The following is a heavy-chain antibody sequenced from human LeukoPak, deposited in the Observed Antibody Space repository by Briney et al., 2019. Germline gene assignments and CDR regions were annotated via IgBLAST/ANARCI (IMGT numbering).Heavy chain of an antibody. J-gene: IGHJ4*02. CDR3: ARHISAAGTDY. Sequence: GGSLRLSCAASGFIFRSYGMTWVRQAPGKGLEWVSGISGSGGTTYYADSMRVRFTISRDNTKNTLYLQVNSLRAEDTAVYYCARHISAAGTDYWGPGILVTASS. CDR2: ISGSGGTT. D-gene: IGHD6-13*01. CDR1: GFIFRSYG. V-gene: IGHV3-23*01.